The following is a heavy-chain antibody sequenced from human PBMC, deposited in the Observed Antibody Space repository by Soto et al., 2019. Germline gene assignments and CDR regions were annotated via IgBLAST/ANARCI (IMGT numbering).Heavy chain of an antibody. CDR2: ISGSDART. D-gene: IGHD6-19*01. Sequence: LRLSCAASGFTFSSYAMSWVNQAPGKGLEWVSSISGSDARTYYADSVKGRFTISRDNSKNPLYLQMNSLRAEDTAVYYCAKDRGSSWPCRFDPWGWGALVAVSS. CDR1: GFTFSSYA. V-gene: IGHV3-23*01. CDR3: AKDRGSSWPCRFDP. J-gene: IGHJ5*02.